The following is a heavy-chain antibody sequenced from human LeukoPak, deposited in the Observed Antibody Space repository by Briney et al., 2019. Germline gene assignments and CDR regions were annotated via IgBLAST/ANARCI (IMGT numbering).Heavy chain of an antibody. D-gene: IGHD3-22*01. V-gene: IGHV3-66*01. CDR2: IYSGGST. J-gene: IGHJ4*02. Sequence: QPGGSLRLSCAASGFTVSSNYMSWVRQAPGKGLEWVSVIYSGGSTYYADSVKGRFTISRDNSKNTLYLQMNSLRAEDTAVYYCASLVFDSSGYYTHFDYWGQGTLVTVSS. CDR3: ASLVFDSSGYYTHFDY. CDR1: GFTVSSNY.